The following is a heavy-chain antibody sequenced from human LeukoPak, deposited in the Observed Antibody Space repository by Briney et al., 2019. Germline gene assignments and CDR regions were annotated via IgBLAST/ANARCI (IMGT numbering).Heavy chain of an antibody. Sequence: SETLSLTCTVSGGSLSTYYWSWIRQPPGKGLEWIGYIYYSGSTNYNPSLKSRVTISVDTSKNQFSLKLTSVTAADTAVYFCARHAPLLAYTSSWFDYWGQGTLVTVSS. CDR1: GGSLSTYY. D-gene: IGHD2-2*01. CDR3: ARHAPLLAYTSSWFDY. J-gene: IGHJ5*01. CDR2: IYYSGST. V-gene: IGHV4-59*08.